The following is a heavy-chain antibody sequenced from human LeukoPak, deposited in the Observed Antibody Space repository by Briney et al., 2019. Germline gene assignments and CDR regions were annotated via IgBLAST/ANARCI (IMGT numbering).Heavy chain of an antibody. J-gene: IGHJ4*02. CDR3: ARDATVTTPYFDY. CDR2: ISSSSSYI. D-gene: IGHD4-17*01. CDR1: GFTFSSYS. Sequence: SGGSLRLSCAASGFTFSSYSMNWVRQAPGKGLEWVSSISSSSSYIYYADPVKGRFTISRDNAKNSLYLQMTSLRAEDTAVYYCARDATVTTPYFDYWGQGTLVTVSS. V-gene: IGHV3-21*01.